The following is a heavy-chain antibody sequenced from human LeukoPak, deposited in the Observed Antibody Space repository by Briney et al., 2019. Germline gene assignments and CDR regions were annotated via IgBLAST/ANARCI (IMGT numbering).Heavy chain of an antibody. CDR1: GFTFSNYA. V-gene: IGHV3-64*01. J-gene: IGHJ4*02. Sequence: GGSLRLSCAASGFTFSNYAMHWVRQAPGKGLEYVSTISSNGGSTYHANSVKGRFTISRDNSKNTLYLQMNSLRAEDTAVYYCAREDCSGGSCYYFSWGQGTLVTVSS. CDR2: ISSNGGST. CDR3: AREDCSGGSCYYFS. D-gene: IGHD2-15*01.